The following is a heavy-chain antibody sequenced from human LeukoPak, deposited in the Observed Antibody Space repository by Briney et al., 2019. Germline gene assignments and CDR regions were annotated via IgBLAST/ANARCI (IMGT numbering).Heavy chain of an antibody. Sequence: GGSLRLSCAASGFTFSSYAMSWVRHAPGKGLEWVSAISGRGGSTYYADSVKGLFTISRDNSKNTLYLQMNSLRAEDTAVYYCAKNPDYDILTGYLTARWFDPWGQGTLVTVSS. D-gene: IGHD3-9*01. J-gene: IGHJ5*02. V-gene: IGHV3-23*01. CDR2: ISGRGGST. CDR1: GFTFSSYA. CDR3: AKNPDYDILTGYLTARWFDP.